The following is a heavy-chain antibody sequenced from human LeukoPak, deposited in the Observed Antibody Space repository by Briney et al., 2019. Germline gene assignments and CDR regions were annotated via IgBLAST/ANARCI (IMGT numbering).Heavy chain of an antibody. D-gene: IGHD4-17*01. CDR2: ISSNGGST. J-gene: IGHJ5*02. Sequence: GGSLRLSCAASGFTFSSYAMHWVRQAPGKGLEYVSAISSNGGSTYYANSVKGRFTISRDNSKNTLYLQMGSLRAEDMAVYYCARVIIYGDYKQVGPWGQGTLVTVSS. CDR3: ARVIIYGDYKQVGP. V-gene: IGHV3-64*01. CDR1: GFTFSSYA.